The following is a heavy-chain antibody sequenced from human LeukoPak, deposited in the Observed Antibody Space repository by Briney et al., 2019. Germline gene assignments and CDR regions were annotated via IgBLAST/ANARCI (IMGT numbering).Heavy chain of an antibody. J-gene: IGHJ6*02. V-gene: IGHV4-59*08. Sequence: SETLSLTCTVSGGSLSSYYWSWIRQPPGKGLEWIGYIYYSGSPNYNPSLKSRVTISVDTSKNQFSLKLSSGTAADTAVYYCAREQVYYDSSGYCGYYGMDVWGQGTTVTVSS. CDR3: AREQVYYDSSGYCGYYGMDV. CDR2: IYYSGSP. CDR1: GGSLSSYY. D-gene: IGHD3-22*01.